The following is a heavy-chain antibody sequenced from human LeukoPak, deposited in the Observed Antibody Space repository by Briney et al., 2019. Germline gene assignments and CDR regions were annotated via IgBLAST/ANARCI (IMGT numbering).Heavy chain of an antibody. CDR3: ARERSDGYNFDY. CDR2: IYIGGST. D-gene: IGHD5-24*01. J-gene: IGHJ4*02. Sequence: SETLSLTCTVSGSSISSYYCSWIRQPAGKGLEWIGRIYIGGSTNYNPSLKSRVTMSVDTSKNQFSLKLTSVTAADAAVYYCARERSDGYNFDYWGQGTLVTVSS. V-gene: IGHV4-4*07. CDR1: GSSISSYY.